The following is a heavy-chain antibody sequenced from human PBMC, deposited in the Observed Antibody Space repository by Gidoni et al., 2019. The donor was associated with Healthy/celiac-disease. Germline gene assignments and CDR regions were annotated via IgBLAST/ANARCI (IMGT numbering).Heavy chain of an antibody. CDR3: ARVGYCGGDCYSLDY. CDR1: GFSFVSYS. D-gene: IGHD2-21*02. J-gene: IGHJ4*02. V-gene: IGHV3-21*01. CDR2: ISSSSSNI. Sequence: EVQLVEPGGGVVKPGGSPSFSCAASGFSFVSYSMNWVRQATGKGQAWVSSISSSSSNIYYADAVKGRFTITRDNAKNSRYLQMNSLRARDTAVYYYARVGYCGGDCYSLDYWGQGTLVTVSS.